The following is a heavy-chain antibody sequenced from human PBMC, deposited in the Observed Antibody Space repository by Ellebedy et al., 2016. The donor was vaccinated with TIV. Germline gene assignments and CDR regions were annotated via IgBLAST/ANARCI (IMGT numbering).Heavy chain of an antibody. CDR1: GGSISSGDYY. CDR3: ARGPHYYDSGGFDY. D-gene: IGHD3-22*01. V-gene: IGHV4-30-4*01. Sequence: SETLSLXXTVSGGSISSGDYYWSWFRQPPGKGLEWIGYIYYSGSTYYNPSLKSRVTISVDTSKNQFSLKLSSVTAADTAVYYCARGPHYYDSGGFDYWGQGTLVTVSS. CDR2: IYYSGST. J-gene: IGHJ4*02.